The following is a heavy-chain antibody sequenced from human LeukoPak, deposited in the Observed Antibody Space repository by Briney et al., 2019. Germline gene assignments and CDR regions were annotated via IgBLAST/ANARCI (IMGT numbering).Heavy chain of an antibody. Sequence: SETLSLTCTVSGGSISSGSYYWSWIRQPAGKGLEWIGRIYTSGSTNYNPSLKSRVTISVDTSKNQFSLKLSSVTAADTAVYYCARGRKSYYSSGSYRYYYYYMDVWGKGATVTVSS. D-gene: IGHD3-10*01. CDR3: ARGRKSYYSSGSYRYYYYYMDV. CDR1: GGSISSGSYY. V-gene: IGHV4-61*02. CDR2: IYTSGST. J-gene: IGHJ6*03.